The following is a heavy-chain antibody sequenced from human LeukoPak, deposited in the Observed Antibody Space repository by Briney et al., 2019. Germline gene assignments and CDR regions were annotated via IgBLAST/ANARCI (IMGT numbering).Heavy chain of an antibody. V-gene: IGHV1-18*01. J-gene: IGHJ6*02. CDR3: ARTPPSPYYYYGMDV. CDR1: GYTFTSYG. Sequence: GASVTVSCKASGYTFTSYGISWVRQAPGQGLEWMGWISAYNGNTNYAQKLQGRVTMTTDTSTSTAYMELRSLRSDDTAVYYCARTPPSPYYYYGMDVWGQGTTVTVSS. CDR2: ISAYNGNT.